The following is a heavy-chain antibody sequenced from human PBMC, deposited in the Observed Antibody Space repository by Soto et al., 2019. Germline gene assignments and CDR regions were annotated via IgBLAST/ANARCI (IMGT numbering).Heavy chain of an antibody. CDR2: ISAYNGNT. V-gene: IGHV1-18*01. J-gene: IGHJ3*02. CDR1: GYTFTSYG. Sequence: ASVKVSCKASGYTFTSYGISWVRQAPGQGLEWMGWISAYNGNTNYAQKLQGRVTMTTDTSTSTAYMELRSLRSDDTAVYYCARDLLPCYYDSSGYPSDAFDIWGQGTMVTVSS. CDR3: ARDLLPCYYDSSGYPSDAFDI. D-gene: IGHD3-22*01.